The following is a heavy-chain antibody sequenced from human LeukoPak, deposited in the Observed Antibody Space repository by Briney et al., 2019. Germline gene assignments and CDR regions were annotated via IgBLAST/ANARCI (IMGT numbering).Heavy chain of an antibody. J-gene: IGHJ6*02. CDR1: GFTLSSYS. CDR2: ISSSSSYI. CDR3: VLDWTAAGNYYYYYYGMDV. Sequence: GGSLRLSCAASGFTLSSYSMNWVRQAPGKGLEWVSSISSSSSYIYYADSVKGRFTISRDNAKNSLYLQMNSLRAEDTAVYYCVLDWTAAGNYYYYYYGMDVWGQGTTVTVSS. D-gene: IGHD6-13*01. V-gene: IGHV3-21*01.